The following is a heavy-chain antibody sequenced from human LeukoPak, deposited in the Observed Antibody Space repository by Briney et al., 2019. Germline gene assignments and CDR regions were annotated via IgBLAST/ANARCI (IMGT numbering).Heavy chain of an antibody. CDR3: ARDRYRLDY. D-gene: IGHD1-26*01. CDR1: GGTFSSYA. J-gene: IGHJ4*02. CDR2: INAYNGNT. V-gene: IGHV1-18*01. Sequence: ASVKVSCKASGGTFSSYAISWVRQAPGQGLEWMGWINAYNGNTNYAQKLQGRVTMTTDTSTSTAYMELRSLRSDDTAVYYCARDRYRLDYWGQGTLVTVSS.